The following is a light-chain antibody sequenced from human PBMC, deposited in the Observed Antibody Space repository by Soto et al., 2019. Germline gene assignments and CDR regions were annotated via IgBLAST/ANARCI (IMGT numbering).Light chain of an antibody. CDR3: GAWDSSLSAGV. J-gene: IGLJ2*01. CDR2: DND. V-gene: IGLV1-51*01. CDR1: SSDVGSYNY. Sequence: QSALTQPASVSGSPGQSITISCTGTSSDVGSYNYVSWYQQLPGTAPKLLIYDNDKRPSGIPDRFSASKSGTSATLGITGLQTGDEADYYCGAWDSSLSAGVFGGGTKLTVL.